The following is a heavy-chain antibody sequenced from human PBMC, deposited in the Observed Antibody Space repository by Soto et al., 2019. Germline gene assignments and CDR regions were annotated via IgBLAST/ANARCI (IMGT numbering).Heavy chain of an antibody. CDR1: GYTFTGYY. CDR3: ARQRQAAPYYYYGMDV. V-gene: IGHV1-8*02. D-gene: IGHD6-13*01. J-gene: IGHJ6*02. Sequence: ASVKVSCKASGYTFTGYYMHWVRQATGQGLEWMGWMNPNSGNTGYAQKFQGRVTMTRNTSISTAYMELSSLGSEDTAVYYCARQRQAAPYYYYGMDVWGQGTTVTVSS. CDR2: MNPNSGNT.